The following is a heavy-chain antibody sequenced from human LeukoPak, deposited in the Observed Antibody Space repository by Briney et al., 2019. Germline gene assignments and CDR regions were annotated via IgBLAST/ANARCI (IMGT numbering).Heavy chain of an antibody. Sequence: GASVKVSCKASGYTFTGYYMHWVRQAPGQGLEWMGWINPNSGGTNYAQKFQGRVTMTRDTSISTAYMELSRLRSDDTAVYYCARGGGITGTSNYFDYWGQGTLVTVSS. CDR3: ARGGGITGTSNYFDY. CDR2: INPNSGGT. CDR1: GYTFTGYY. J-gene: IGHJ4*02. D-gene: IGHD1-7*01. V-gene: IGHV1-2*02.